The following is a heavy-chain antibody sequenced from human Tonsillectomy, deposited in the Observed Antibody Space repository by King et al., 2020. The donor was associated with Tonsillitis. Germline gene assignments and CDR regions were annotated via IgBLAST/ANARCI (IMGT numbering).Heavy chain of an antibody. CDR1: GFTINSNY. D-gene: IGHD3-22*01. Sequence: VQLVESGGGLIQPGGSLRLSCAASGFTINSNYMTWVRQAPGKGLEWVSVIYSGDNGDKTYYTDSVKGRFTISRDTSKNTVDLQMNNVRAEDTAVYYCVRVPGYYDRTGYSFYYYYGMDVWGQGTTVTVSS. V-gene: IGHV3-53*01. CDR2: IYSGDNGDKT. J-gene: IGHJ6*02. CDR3: VRVPGYYDRTGYSFYYYYGMDV.